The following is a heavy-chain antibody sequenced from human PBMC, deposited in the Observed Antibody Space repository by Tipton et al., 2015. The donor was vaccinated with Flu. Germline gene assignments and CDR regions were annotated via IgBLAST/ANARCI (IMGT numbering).Heavy chain of an antibody. V-gene: IGHV4-59*01. D-gene: IGHD1-1*01. J-gene: IGHJ4*02. CDR2: IYYSGNT. CDR1: GGSISSYY. CDR3: ARYTTNFDY. Sequence: LSLTCTVSGGSISSYYWSWIRQPPGKALEWIGYIYYSGNTIYNPSLKSRVTISVDTSKTQFSLKLRSVTAADTAVYYCARYTTNFDYWGQGSLATVSS.